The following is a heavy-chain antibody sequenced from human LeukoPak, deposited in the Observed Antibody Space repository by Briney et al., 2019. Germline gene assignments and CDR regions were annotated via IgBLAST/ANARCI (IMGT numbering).Heavy chain of an antibody. D-gene: IGHD6-13*01. CDR1: GFTFSSYG. V-gene: IGHV3-30*02. Sequence: PGGSLRLSCAASGFTFSSYGMHWVRQAPGKGLEWVAFIRYDGSNKYYADSVKGRFTISRDNSKNTLYLQMNSLRAEDTAVYYCAKDHSSSWGAFDIWGQGTMVTVSS. CDR2: IRYDGSNK. CDR3: AKDHSSSWGAFDI. J-gene: IGHJ3*02.